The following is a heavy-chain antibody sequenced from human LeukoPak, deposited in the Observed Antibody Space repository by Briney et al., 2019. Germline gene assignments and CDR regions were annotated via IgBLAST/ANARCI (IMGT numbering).Heavy chain of an antibody. CDR3: ANRMTS. D-gene: IGHD2-21*02. J-gene: IGHJ4*02. CDR2: IYSDGKT. Sequence: GGSLRLSCAASGVTVSRDYMSWVRQAPGKGLEWVSVIYSDGKTYYADSVKGRFTISRHNSKNTLFLQMDSLRTEDTAIYYCANRMTSGGQGTLVTVSS. CDR1: GVTVSRDY. V-gene: IGHV3-53*04.